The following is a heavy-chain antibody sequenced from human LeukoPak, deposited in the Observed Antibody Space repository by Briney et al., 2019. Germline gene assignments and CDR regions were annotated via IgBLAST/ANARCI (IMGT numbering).Heavy chain of an antibody. V-gene: IGHV1-69*06. CDR3: ARREWLRPDLEFDP. J-gene: IGHJ5*02. CDR2: IIPIFGTA. Sequence: GASVKVSCKASGGTFSSYAISWVRQAPGQGLEWMGGIIPIFGTANYAQKFQGRVTITADKSTSTAYMELSSLRSEDTAVYYYARREWLRPDLEFDPWGQGTLVTVSS. D-gene: IGHD5-12*01. CDR1: GGTFSSYA.